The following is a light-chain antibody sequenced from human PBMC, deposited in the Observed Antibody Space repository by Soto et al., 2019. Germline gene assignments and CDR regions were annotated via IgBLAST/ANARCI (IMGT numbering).Light chain of an antibody. CDR1: SSDVGSYNY. J-gene: IGLJ2*01. CDR3: NSYAGSTNFVV. CDR2: EVN. Sequence: QSALTQPPSASGSPGQSVTISCTGTSSDVGSYNYVSWYQQHSGKAPKLMIYEVNKRPSGVPDRFSGSKSGNTASLTVSGLQAEDEADYYCNSYAGSTNFVVFGGGTKVTVL. V-gene: IGLV2-8*01.